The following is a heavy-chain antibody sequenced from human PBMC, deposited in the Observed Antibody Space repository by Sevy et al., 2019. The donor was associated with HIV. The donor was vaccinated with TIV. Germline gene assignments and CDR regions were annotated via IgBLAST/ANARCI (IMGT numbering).Heavy chain of an antibody. V-gene: IGHV4-31*03. D-gene: IGHD3-16*01. CDR2: IYYSGST. CDR3: ARVRRRGGGAYYFDY. CDR1: GDSIRSGTSY. J-gene: IGHJ4*02. Sequence: SETLSLTCSVSGDSIRSGTSYWSWVRQPAGKGLEWIGYIYYSGSTYYNPSLKSRVTISVDTSKNQFSLKLSSVTAADTAVYYCARVRRRGGGAYYFDYWGQGTLVTVSS.